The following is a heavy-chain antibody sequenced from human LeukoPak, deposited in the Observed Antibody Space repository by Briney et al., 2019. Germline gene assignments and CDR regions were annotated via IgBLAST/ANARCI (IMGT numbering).Heavy chain of an antibody. CDR3: ARHIGIVAANYFDY. CDR2: ISSSGSTI. D-gene: IGHD5-12*01. CDR1: GFTFSSYE. J-gene: IGHJ4*02. V-gene: IGHV3-48*03. Sequence: GGSLRLSCAASGFTFSSYEMSWVRQAPGKGLEWVSYISSSGSTIYYADSVKGRFTISRDNAKNSLYLQMNSLRAEDTAVYYCARHIGIVAANYFDYWGQGTLVTVSS.